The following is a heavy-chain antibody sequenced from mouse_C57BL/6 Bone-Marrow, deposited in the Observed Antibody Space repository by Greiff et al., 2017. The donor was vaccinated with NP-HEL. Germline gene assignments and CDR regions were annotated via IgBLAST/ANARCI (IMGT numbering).Heavy chain of an antibody. D-gene: IGHD2-2*01. V-gene: IGHV1-75*01. CDR3: ARREMGLRDYFDY. Sequence: VQLQQSGPELVKPGASVKISCKASGYTFTDYYINWVKQRPGQGLEWIGWIFPGSGSTYYNEKFKGKATLTVDKSSSTAYMLLSSLTSEDSAVYFCARREMGLRDYFDYWGQGTTLTVSS. CDR1: GYTFTDYY. J-gene: IGHJ2*01. CDR2: IFPGSGST.